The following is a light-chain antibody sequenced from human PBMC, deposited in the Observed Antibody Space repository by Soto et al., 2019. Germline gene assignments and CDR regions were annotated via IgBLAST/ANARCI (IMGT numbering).Light chain of an antibody. J-gene: IGKJ1*01. CDR1: QSVSSN. V-gene: IGKV3-15*01. CDR3: QQYNNWPPWT. Sequence: EIVVTQSPATPSVSPGERATLSCRASQSVSSNLAWYQQKPGQAPRLPIYGASTRATGIPARFSGSGSGTEFTLTISSLQSEDFAVYYCQQYNNWPPWTFGQGTKVDIK. CDR2: GAS.